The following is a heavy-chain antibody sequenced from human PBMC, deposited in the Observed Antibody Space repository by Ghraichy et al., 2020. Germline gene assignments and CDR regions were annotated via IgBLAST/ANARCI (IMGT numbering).Heavy chain of an antibody. V-gene: IGHV3-74*01. D-gene: IGHD6-19*01. CDR1: GFTFSSYW. Sequence: GGSLRLTCAASGFTFSSYWMHWVRQAPGKGLVWVSRINTYGSLTNYADSVKGRFTISRDNAKNTLYLQMNSLRAEDTAVYYCGRGWLGVDVWGQGTTVTVSS. CDR3: GRGWLGVDV. CDR2: INTYGSLT. J-gene: IGHJ6*02.